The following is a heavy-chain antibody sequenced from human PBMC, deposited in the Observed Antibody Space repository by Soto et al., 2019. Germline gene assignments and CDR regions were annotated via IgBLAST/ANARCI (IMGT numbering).Heavy chain of an antibody. J-gene: IGHJ4*02. CDR1: GFAFSDYA. CDR3: VKDNDVRPGY. CDR2: MSARGGSI. V-gene: IGHV3-23*01. D-gene: IGHD1-1*01. Sequence: GGSLRLSRTASGFAFSDYAMKWVRQAPGKGLEWVSAMSARGGSIYYAESVQGRFTISRDNSKNTLYLQMNSLRAEDTAVYYCVKDNDVRPGYWGQGTQVTVSS.